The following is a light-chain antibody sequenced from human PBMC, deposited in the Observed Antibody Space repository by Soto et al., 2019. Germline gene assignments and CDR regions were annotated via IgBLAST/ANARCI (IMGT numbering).Light chain of an antibody. V-gene: IGLV1-40*01. J-gene: IGLJ1*01. CDR1: SSSIGAGYD. CDR3: QSYDSSLSGYV. CDR2: ANT. Sequence: QSVLTQPPSVSGVPGQRVTISCTGSSSSIGAGYDVHWYQQLPGTAPKLLIYANTNRPSGVPGRFSVSKSGTSASLAITGLQAEDEADYYCQSYDSSLSGYVFGTGTKLTVL.